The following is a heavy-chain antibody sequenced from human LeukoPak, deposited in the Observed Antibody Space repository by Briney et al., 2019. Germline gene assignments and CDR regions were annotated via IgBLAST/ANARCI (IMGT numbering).Heavy chain of an antibody. CDR2: ISRGGGII. CDR3: ARTRLNWGHAFDI. Sequence: PGGSLRLSCAASGFXFSSYAMNWVHQPPGKGLEWVSYISRGGGIIYYADSVKGRFTISRDNAKNSLYLQMNSLRAEDTAVYYCARTRLNWGHAFDIWGQGTIVTVSS. V-gene: IGHV3-48*03. CDR1: GFXFSSYA. J-gene: IGHJ3*02. D-gene: IGHD7-27*01.